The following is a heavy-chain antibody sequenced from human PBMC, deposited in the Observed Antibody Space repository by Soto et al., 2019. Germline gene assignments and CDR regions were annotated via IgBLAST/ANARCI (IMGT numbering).Heavy chain of an antibody. J-gene: IGHJ4*02. CDR1: GGSIISYY. V-gene: IGHV4-34*01. CDR2: INHSGST. D-gene: IGHD6-13*01. Sequence: SETLSLTCSVSGGSIISYYWNWIRQPPGKGLEWIGEINHSGSTNYNPSLKSRVTILVDTSKNQFSLKLTSVTAADTAVYYCARGGIHRSDYWGQGTLVTVSS. CDR3: ARGGIHRSDY.